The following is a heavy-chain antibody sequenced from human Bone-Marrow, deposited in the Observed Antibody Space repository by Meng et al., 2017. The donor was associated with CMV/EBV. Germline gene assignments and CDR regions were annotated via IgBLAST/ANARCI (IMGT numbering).Heavy chain of an antibody. CDR1: GYTFTGHY. CDR2: INPNSGGT. CDR3: AKAYGRGFWSGYSAYGMDV. J-gene: IGHJ6*02. D-gene: IGHD3-3*01. V-gene: IGHV1-2*02. Sequence: ASVKVSCKASGYTFTGHYMHWVRQAPGQGLEWMGWINPNSGGTNYAQKFQGRVTMTRDTSISTAYMELSRLRSDDTAVYYCAKAYGRGFWSGYSAYGMDVWGQGTTVTFSS.